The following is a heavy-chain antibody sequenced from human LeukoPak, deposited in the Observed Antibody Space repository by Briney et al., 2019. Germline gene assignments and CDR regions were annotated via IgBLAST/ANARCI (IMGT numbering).Heavy chain of an antibody. J-gene: IGHJ4*02. D-gene: IGHD3-22*01. V-gene: IGHV1-18*01. Sequence: ASVKVSCKASGYTFTSYGISWVRQAPGQGLEWMGWISAYNGNTNYAQKLQGRVTMTEDTSTDTAYMELSSLRSEDTAVYYCATLVMIAGGFDYWGQGTLVTVSS. CDR2: ISAYNGNT. CDR1: GYTFTSYG. CDR3: ATLVMIAGGFDY.